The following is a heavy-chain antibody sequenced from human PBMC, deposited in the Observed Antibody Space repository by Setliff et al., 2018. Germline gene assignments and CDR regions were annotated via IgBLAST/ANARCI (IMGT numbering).Heavy chain of an antibody. CDR1: GASINNHY. D-gene: IGHD2-2*01. J-gene: IGHJ2*01. V-gene: IGHV4-59*11. Sequence: SETLSLTCTVSGASINNHYWAWIRQPPGKGLEWTGYVSHSGSTDYNPSLRSRVTVSVDTSRIHFSLKLRSVTAADTAVYYCARTSTGRYFDLWGRGTLVTVSS. CDR2: VSHSGST. CDR3: ARTSTGRYFDL.